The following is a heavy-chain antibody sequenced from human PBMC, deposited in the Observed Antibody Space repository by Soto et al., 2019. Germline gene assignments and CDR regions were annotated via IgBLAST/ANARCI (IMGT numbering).Heavy chain of an antibody. CDR2: ISWNGLNI. V-gene: IGHV3-9*01. CDR1: GFIFDDFV. Sequence: GGSLRLSCAASGFIFDDFVMQWVRQGPGKGLEWVSSISWNGLNINYADSVKGRFTISRDNAKNSLFLQMNSLRVEDTALYFCAKDMGAAAIDYWGQGTLVTVSS. J-gene: IGHJ4*02. CDR3: AKDMGAAAIDY. D-gene: IGHD6-13*01.